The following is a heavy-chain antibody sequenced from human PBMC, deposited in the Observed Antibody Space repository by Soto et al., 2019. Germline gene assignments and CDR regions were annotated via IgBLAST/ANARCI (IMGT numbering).Heavy chain of an antibody. CDR1: GGTFSSYA. CDR3: ARAEVVVVAASYYYYYGMDV. Sequence: ASVKVSCKASGGTFSSYAISWVRQAPGQGLEWMGGIIPIFGTANYAQKFQGRVTITADESTSTAYMELSSLRSEDTAVYYCARAEVVVVAASYYYYYGMDVWGQGTTVTVSS. J-gene: IGHJ6*02. CDR2: IIPIFGTA. D-gene: IGHD2-15*01. V-gene: IGHV1-69*13.